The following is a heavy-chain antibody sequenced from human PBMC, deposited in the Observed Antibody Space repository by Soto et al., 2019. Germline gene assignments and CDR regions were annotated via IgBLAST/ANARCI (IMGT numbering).Heavy chain of an antibody. J-gene: IGHJ4*02. Sequence: QVQLQESGPGLVKPSQTLSLTCTVSGGSISSGGYYWSWIRQHPGKGLEWIGYIYYSGSTYYNPSLTSRVTISVDASKNQFSLKLSSVPAADTAVYYCAGESSFGYSYGFDYWGQGALVTVSS. V-gene: IGHV4-31*03. CDR1: GGSISSGGYY. CDR3: AGESSFGYSYGFDY. CDR2: IYYSGST. D-gene: IGHD5-18*01.